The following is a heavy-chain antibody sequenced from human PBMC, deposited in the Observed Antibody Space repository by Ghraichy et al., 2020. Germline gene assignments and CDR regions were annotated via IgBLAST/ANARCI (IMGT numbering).Heavy chain of an antibody. CDR1: RFTFDGYA. CDR3: VKDTAASLHYNMDV. Sequence: GGSLRLSCAASRFTFDGYAMHWVRQAPGKGLEWVSSISWNSDTMDYADSVKGRFTVSRDNAKNSLYLQMDSLRAEDMALYYCVKDTAASLHYNMDVWGKGTTVTVSS. V-gene: IGHV3-9*03. D-gene: IGHD6-13*01. J-gene: IGHJ6*03. CDR2: ISWNSDTM.